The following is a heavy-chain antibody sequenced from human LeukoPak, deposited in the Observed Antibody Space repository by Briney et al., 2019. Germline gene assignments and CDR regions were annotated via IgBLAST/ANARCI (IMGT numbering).Heavy chain of an antibody. D-gene: IGHD3-3*01. CDR1: GFTFSSYS. Sequence: GGPLRLSCAASGFTFSSYSMNWVRQAPGKGLEWVSSISSSSSYIYYADSVKGRFTISRDNAKNSLYLQMNSLRAEDTAVYYCASNYYDFWSGYYLDYWGQGTLVTVSS. CDR3: ASNYYDFWSGYYLDY. CDR2: ISSSSSYI. V-gene: IGHV3-21*01. J-gene: IGHJ4*02.